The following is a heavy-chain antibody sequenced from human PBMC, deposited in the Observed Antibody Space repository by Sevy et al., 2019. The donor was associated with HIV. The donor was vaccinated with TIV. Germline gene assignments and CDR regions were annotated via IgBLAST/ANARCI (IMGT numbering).Heavy chain of an antibody. J-gene: IGHJ4*02. D-gene: IGHD3-22*01. CDR2: ISSSSSYI. CDR3: ARDWSHYDSSGYYPMYFDY. Sequence: GGSLRLSCAASGFTFSSYSMNWVRQAPGKGLEWVSSISSSSSYIYYADSVKGRFTISRDNAKNSLYLQMNSLRAEDTAVYYCARDWSHYDSSGYYPMYFDYWGQGTLVTVSS. V-gene: IGHV3-21*01. CDR1: GFTFSSYS.